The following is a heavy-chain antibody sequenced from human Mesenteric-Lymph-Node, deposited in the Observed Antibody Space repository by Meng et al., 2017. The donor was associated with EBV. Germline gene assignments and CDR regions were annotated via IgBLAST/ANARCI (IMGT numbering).Heavy chain of an antibody. CDR2: INRIGGT. CDR3: ARGYTYNYESGVPPFDL. Sequence: QVQLQQWGQGLLKPSATLSLTCAVYDGSFSNYYWSWIRQSPEKGLEWIGEINRIGGTDYNPSLKSRVTISVDTSKNQFSLRLSSVTAADTAVYYCARGYTYNYESGVPPFDLWGHGTLVTVSS. V-gene: IGHV4-34*01. J-gene: IGHJ5*02. CDR1: DGSFSNYY. D-gene: IGHD3-22*01.